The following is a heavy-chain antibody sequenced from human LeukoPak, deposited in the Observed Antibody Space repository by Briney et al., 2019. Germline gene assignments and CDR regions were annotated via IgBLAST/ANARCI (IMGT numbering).Heavy chain of an antibody. CDR3: ARGSIGLMTTMTD. V-gene: IGHV7-4-1*02. D-gene: IGHD4-17*01. CDR1: GGTFSSFA. Sequence: ASVKVSFKASGGTFSSFAISWVRQPPGQGLEWMGCININTGNPTYAQGFTGRFVFSLDTSVSTPYLQISSLTAEDTAVYYCARGSIGLMTTMTDWGQGTLVTVSS. J-gene: IGHJ4*02. CDR2: ININTGNP.